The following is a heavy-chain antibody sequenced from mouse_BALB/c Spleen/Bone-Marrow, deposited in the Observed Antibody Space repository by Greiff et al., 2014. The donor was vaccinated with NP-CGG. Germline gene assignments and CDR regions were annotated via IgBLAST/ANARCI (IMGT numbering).Heavy chain of an antibody. V-gene: IGHV1S81*02. D-gene: IGHD4-1*01. Sequence: VQLQQSGAELVKPGTSVKLSCKASGFTLTTYYMYWVKQRPGQGLEWIGEINPNNGGTNFKEKFKSKGTMTIDKSSSTTYMQLSNLTSEDYTVYCCTRGRTWDFDYWGQGTTLTVSS. CDR1: GFTLTTYY. CDR2: INPNNGGT. J-gene: IGHJ2*01. CDR3: TRGRTWDFDY.